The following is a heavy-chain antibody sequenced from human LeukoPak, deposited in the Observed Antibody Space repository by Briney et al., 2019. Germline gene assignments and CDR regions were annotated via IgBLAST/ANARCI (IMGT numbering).Heavy chain of an antibody. CDR2: IYYSGST. D-gene: IGHD2-2*01. J-gene: IGHJ5*02. Sequence: SETLSLTCTVSGGSISSYYWSWIRQPPGKGLEWIGYIYYSGSTNYNPSLKSRVTISVDTSKNQFSLKLSSVTAADTAVYYCARRTYCSSTSPNGCWFDPWGQGTLVTVSS. CDR3: ARRTYCSSTSPNGCWFDP. V-gene: IGHV4-59*01. CDR1: GGSISSYY.